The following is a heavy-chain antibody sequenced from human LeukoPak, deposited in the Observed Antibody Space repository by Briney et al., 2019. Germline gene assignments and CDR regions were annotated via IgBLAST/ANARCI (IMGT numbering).Heavy chain of an antibody. CDR3: AKGGYCSSTSCYDYYYYYMDV. V-gene: IGHV3-9*03. CDR1: GFTFDDYA. D-gene: IGHD2-2*01. CDR2: ISWNSGSI. J-gene: IGHJ6*03. Sequence: GRSLRLSCAASGFTFDDYAMHWVRQAPGKGLEWVSGISWNSGSIGYADSVKGRFTISRDNAKNSLYLQMNSLRAEDMALYYCAKGGYCSSTSCYDYYYYYMDVWGKGTTVTVSS.